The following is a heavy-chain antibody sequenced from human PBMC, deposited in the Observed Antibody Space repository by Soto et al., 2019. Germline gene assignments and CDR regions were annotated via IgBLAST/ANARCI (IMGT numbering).Heavy chain of an antibody. J-gene: IGHJ4*02. CDR2: IYYSGST. V-gene: IGHV4-30-4*01. CDR3: GSYEMATVAFDY. D-gene: IGHD4-4*01. Sequence: QAQLQESGPGLVKPSQTLSLTCTVSGGSISSGDYYWSWIRQPPGKGLEWIGYIYYSGSTYYNPSLKSRVTISVDTSKNQFSLKLSSVTAADTAVYYCGSYEMATVAFDYWGQGTLVTVSS. CDR1: GGSISSGDYY.